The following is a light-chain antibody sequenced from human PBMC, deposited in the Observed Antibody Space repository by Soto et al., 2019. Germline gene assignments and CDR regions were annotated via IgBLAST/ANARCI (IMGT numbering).Light chain of an antibody. CDR3: QQYNSYPYT. Sequence: DIQMTQSPSTLSASVGDRVTITCRASQTISGWLAWHQQKPGKAPKLLIYKASTLQSGVPSRFSGSGSGTEFTLTISSLQPDDFATYYCQQYNSYPYTFGQGTKLEIK. J-gene: IGKJ2*01. CDR2: KAS. V-gene: IGKV1-5*03. CDR1: QTISGW.